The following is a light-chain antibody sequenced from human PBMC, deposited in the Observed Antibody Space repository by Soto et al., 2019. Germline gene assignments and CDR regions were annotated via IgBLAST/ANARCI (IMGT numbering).Light chain of an antibody. CDR3: SSYTSSSTLGV. CDR2: DVS. J-gene: IGLJ1*01. V-gene: IGLV2-14*01. Sequence: QSALTQPASVSGSPGQSITISCTGTSSDVGGYNYVSWYQQHPGKAPKLMIYDVSNRPSGVSKRFSGSKSGNTASLTISGLQAEDEADYYCSSYTSSSTLGVFGTGTQLTVL. CDR1: SSDVGGYNY.